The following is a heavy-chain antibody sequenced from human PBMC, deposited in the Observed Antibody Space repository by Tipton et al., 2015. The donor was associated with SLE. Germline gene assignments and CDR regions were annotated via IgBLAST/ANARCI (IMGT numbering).Heavy chain of an antibody. CDR2: IHNSYYTRTT. CDR1: GGSIDSAPYY. J-gene: IGHJ6*03. CDR3: AREVGDSEGWGYFYFMDV. D-gene: IGHD5-18*01. Sequence: LRLSCTVSGGSIDSAPYYWGWVRQPPGKGLEWIGVIHNSYYTRTTYFNPSLKSRLSISVDASKSQFSLKMNSVTAADTAIYYCAREVGDSEGWGYFYFMDVWGKGTSVTVSS. V-gene: IGHV4-39*07.